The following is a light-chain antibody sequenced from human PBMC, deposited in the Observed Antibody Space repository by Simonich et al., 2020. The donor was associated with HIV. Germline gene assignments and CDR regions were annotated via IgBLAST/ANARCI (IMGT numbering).Light chain of an antibody. J-gene: IGKJ1*01. CDR1: QSISNW. CDR2: KAS. Sequence: DIQMTQSPSTLSASVGDRVTITCRASQSISNWFAWYQQKPGKAPKLLIYKASSLESGVPSRFSGSGSGTQFTLTISSLQPDDFATYYCQQYNSYSWTFGQGTKVETK. CDR3: QQYNSYSWT. V-gene: IGKV1-5*03.